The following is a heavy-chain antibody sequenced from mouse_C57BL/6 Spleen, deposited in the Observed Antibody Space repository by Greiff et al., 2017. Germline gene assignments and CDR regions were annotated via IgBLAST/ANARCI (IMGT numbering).Heavy chain of an antibody. V-gene: IGHV14-4*01. CDR3: TPKLGRKGYAMDY. J-gene: IGHJ4*01. Sequence: VQLKQSGAELVRPGASVKLSCTASGFNIKDDYMHWVKQRPEQGLEWIGWIDPENGDTEYASKFQGKATITADTSSNTAYLQLNSLTAEDTAVYYCTPKLGRKGYAMDYWGQGTSVTVSS. D-gene: IGHD4-1*01. CDR1: GFNIKDDY. CDR2: IDPENGDT.